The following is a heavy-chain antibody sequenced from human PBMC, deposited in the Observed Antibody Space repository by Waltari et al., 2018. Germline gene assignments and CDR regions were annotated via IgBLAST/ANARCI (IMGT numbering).Heavy chain of an antibody. D-gene: IGHD4-17*01. J-gene: IGHJ3*02. CDR3: ARTTHDYGNAFDI. CDR1: GFTFSSYW. Sequence: EVQLVESGGGLVQPGGSLRLSCAASGFTFSSYWMNWVRQAPGKGLEWVANIKQDGSEKYYVDSVKGRFTISRDNAKNSLYLQMNSLRAEDTAVYYCARTTHDYGNAFDIWGQGTMVTVSS. V-gene: IGHV3-7*01. CDR2: IKQDGSEK.